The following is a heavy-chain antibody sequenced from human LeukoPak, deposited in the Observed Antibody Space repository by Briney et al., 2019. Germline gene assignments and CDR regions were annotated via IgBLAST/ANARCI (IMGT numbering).Heavy chain of an antibody. J-gene: IGHJ4*02. Sequence: PGGSLRLSCAASGFTFDNYWMSWVRQAPGKGLEWVANIKQDGSMTYCVDSVKGRFTISRDNAKNSLYLQMNSLRVEDTAVYYCARKGLPDYWGQGTLVTVSS. CDR2: IKQDGSMT. CDR3: ARKGLPDY. CDR1: GFTFDNYW. V-gene: IGHV3-7*01.